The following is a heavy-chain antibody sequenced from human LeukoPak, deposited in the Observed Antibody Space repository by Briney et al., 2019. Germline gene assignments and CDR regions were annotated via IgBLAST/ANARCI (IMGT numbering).Heavy chain of an antibody. CDR1: GFTFDDYA. CDR3: ARAPYYGSGSYSTFDY. V-gene: IGHV3-9*01. Sequence: GRSLRLSCAASGFTFDDYAMHWVRQAPGKGLEWVSGISWNSGSIGYADSVKGRFTISRDNAKNSLYLQMNSLRAEDTALYYCARAPYYGSGSYSTFDYWGQGTLVTVSS. D-gene: IGHD3-10*01. CDR2: ISWNSGSI. J-gene: IGHJ4*02.